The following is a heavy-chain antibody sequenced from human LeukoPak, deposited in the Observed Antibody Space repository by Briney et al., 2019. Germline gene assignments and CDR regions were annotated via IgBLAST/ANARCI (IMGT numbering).Heavy chain of an antibody. V-gene: IGHV4-34*01. Sequence: SETLSLTCAVYGGSFSGYYWSWIRQPPGKGLEWIGSIYYSGSTYYNPSLKSRVTISVDTSKNQFSLKLSSVTAADTAVYYCARHGGAPYYYDSSGYKEFDYWGQGTLVTVSS. CDR2: IYYSGST. D-gene: IGHD3-22*01. CDR1: GGSFSGYY. J-gene: IGHJ4*02. CDR3: ARHGGAPYYYDSSGYKEFDY.